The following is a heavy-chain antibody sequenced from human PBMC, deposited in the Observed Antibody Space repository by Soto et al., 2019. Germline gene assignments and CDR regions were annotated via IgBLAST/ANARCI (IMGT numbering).Heavy chain of an antibody. V-gene: IGHV3-7*05. CDR3: ARDPRGYISSWFFALDI. D-gene: IGHD6-13*01. CDR2: INQDGSET. Sequence: EVQLMQSGGGLVQPGGSLRLSCAASGFTFSSYWMSWVRQAPGRGLESVANINQDGSETHYVDSVKGRFTLSRDNAKNSLYLQMNSLRAEDTAVYYCARDPRGYISSWFFALDIWGQGTEVTVSS. CDR1: GFTFSSYW. J-gene: IGHJ3*02.